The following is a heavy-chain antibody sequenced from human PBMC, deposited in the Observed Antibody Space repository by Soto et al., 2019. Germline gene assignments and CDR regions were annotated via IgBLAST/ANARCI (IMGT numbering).Heavy chain of an antibody. CDR2: IIPIFGTA. V-gene: IGHV1-69*13. CDR3: ARVRAVAGSYYYYGMDV. CDR1: GGTFSSYA. J-gene: IGHJ6*02. Sequence: SVKVSCKASGGTFSSYAMSWVRQAPGQGLEWMGGIIPIFGTANYAQKFQGRVTITADESTSTAYMELSSLRSEDTAVYYCARVRAVAGSYYYYGMDVWGQGTTVTVSS. D-gene: IGHD6-19*01.